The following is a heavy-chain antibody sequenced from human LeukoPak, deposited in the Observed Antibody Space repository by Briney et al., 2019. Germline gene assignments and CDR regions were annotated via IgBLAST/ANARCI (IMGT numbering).Heavy chain of an antibody. CDR1: GYTFTSYG. V-gene: IGHV1-18*01. J-gene: IGHJ5*02. D-gene: IGHD3-10*01. CDR2: VSAYNGNT. Sequence: VASVKVSCKASGYTFTSYGISWVRQAPGQGLEWMGWVSAYNGNTNYAQKLQGRVTMTGNTSISTAYMELSSLRSEDTAVYYCARDYTRGEVLWFDPWGQGTLVTVSS. CDR3: ARDYTRGEVLWFDP.